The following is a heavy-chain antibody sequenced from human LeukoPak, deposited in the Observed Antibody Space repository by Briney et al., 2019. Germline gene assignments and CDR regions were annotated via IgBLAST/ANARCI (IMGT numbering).Heavy chain of an antibody. CDR2: INPNSGGT. D-gene: IGHD2-15*01. CDR1: GYTFTGYY. J-gene: IGHJ5*02. V-gene: IGHV1-2*04. Sequence: ASVTVSCKASGYTFTGYYMHWVRQAPGQGLEWMGWINPNSGGTNYAQKFQGWVTMTRDTSISTAYMELSRLRSDDTAVYYCARGPSAYCSGGSCYSGSAWFDPWGQGTLVTVSS. CDR3: ARGPSAYCSGGSCYSGSAWFDP.